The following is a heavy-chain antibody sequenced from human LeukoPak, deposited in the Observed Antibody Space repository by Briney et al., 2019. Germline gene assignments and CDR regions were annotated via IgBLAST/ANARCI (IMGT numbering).Heavy chain of an antibody. Sequence: ASVKVSCKASGYTFTSYIISWVRQAPGQGLEWMGWINTYNGNTDYAQGVHGRVTMTTDTSTSTAYMELRSLRSDDTAVYYCARDRHIAAAVYYYYMDVWGKGTPVTVSS. CDR3: ARDRHIAAAVYYYYMDV. CDR1: GYTFTSYI. D-gene: IGHD6-13*01. J-gene: IGHJ6*03. V-gene: IGHV1-18*01. CDR2: INTYNGNT.